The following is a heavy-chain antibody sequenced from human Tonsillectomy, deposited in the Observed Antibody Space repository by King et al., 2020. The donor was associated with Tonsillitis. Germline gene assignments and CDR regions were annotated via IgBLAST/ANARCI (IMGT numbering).Heavy chain of an antibody. CDR2: ISWNSGSI. Sequence: VQLVESGGGLVQPGRSLRLSCAASGFTFDDYAMHWVRQAPGKGLEWVSGISWNSGSIGYADSVKGRFTISRDNAKNSLYLQTNSLRAEDTALYYCAKDMNRGLDGPDYWGQGTLVTVSS. D-gene: IGHD1/OR15-1a*01. CDR3: AKDMNRGLDGPDY. V-gene: IGHV3-9*01. CDR1: GFTFDDYA. J-gene: IGHJ4*02.